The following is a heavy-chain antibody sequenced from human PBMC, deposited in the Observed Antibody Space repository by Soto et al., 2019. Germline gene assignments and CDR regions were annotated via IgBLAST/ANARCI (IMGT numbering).Heavy chain of an antibody. CDR3: ARERREEIHSGYDIDY. D-gene: IGHD5-12*01. CDR2: IYTNGIP. V-gene: IGHV4-4*07. Sequence: SEALALTCPFSCDSISNYYWSFIRHPAGKGLEWIGRIYTNGIPDYNPSLNSRVTISIDTSKNQFSLKVTSVTAADTAVYYCARERREEIHSGYDIDYWGQGALVTVSS. CDR1: CDSISNYY. J-gene: IGHJ4*02.